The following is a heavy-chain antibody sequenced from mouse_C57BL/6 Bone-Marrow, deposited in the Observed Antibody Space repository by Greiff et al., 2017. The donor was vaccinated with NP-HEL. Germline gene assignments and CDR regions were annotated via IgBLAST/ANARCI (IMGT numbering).Heavy chain of an antibody. D-gene: IGHD2-4*01. V-gene: IGHV1-87*01. CDR2: GQGLEWIG. CDR3: SEDSAVYDCASASYDYDWYFDV. Sequence: QVQLQQSGPELARPWASVKISCQAFYTFSRRVHFAMRDTNYWMQWVKQRPGQGLEWIGAIYPGYGDTSSNQKFKGKATLTADKSSSTAYMQLSSLTSEDSAVYDCASASYDYDWYFDVSGTGTTVTVSP. CDR1: YTFSRRVH. J-gene: IGHJ1*03.